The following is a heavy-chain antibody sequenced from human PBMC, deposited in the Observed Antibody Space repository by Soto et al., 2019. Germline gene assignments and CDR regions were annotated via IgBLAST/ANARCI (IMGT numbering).Heavy chain of an antibody. D-gene: IGHD5-18*01. CDR1: GFTFSVYS. J-gene: IGHJ4*02. Sequence: QVQLVESGGGVVQPGRSLRLSCEASGFTFSVYSMNWVRQAPGKGLEWVAVISHDGSDRYYADSVKGRFTISRDNSKNTLFLQMNSLGTEDTAVYYCARIGYGYSYGQGFDYWGQGTPVTASS. CDR3: ARIGYGYSYGQGFDY. V-gene: IGHV3-30-3*01. CDR2: ISHDGSDR.